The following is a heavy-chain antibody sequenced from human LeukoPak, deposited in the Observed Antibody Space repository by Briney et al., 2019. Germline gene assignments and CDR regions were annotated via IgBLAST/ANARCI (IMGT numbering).Heavy chain of an antibody. Sequence: GASVKVSCKASGGTFSNYVISWVRQAPGQGLEWMGGIIPIFGTANYAQKFQGRVTITADESTSTAYMELSSLRSEDTAVYYCANSQFGELRRWFDPWGQGTLVTVSS. CDR2: IIPIFGTA. D-gene: IGHD3-10*01. J-gene: IGHJ5*02. V-gene: IGHV1-69*13. CDR3: ANSQFGELRRWFDP. CDR1: GGTFSNYV.